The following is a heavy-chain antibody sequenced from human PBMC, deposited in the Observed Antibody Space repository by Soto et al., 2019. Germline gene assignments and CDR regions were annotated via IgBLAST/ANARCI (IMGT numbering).Heavy chain of an antibody. J-gene: IGHJ4*02. CDR3: AKLGSSSWSPHYYFDY. CDR1: GFTVSSNY. CDR2: ICSGGST. Sequence: GGSLRLSCAASGFTVSSNYMSWVRQAPGKGLEWVSVICSGGSTYYVDSVKGRFTISRHNSENTLYLQMNSLRAEDTAIYYCAKLGSSSWSPHYYFDYWGQGTLVTVSS. D-gene: IGHD2-2*01. V-gene: IGHV3-53*01.